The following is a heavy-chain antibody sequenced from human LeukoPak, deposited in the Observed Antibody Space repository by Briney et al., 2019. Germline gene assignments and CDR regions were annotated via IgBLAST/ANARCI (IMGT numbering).Heavy chain of an antibody. CDR3: ARGGVEDDDY. J-gene: IGHJ4*02. CDR1: GFTFSNYA. D-gene: IGHD1-1*01. CDR2: IRYDGSNK. V-gene: IGHV3-30*02. Sequence: QPGGSLRLSCAASGFTFSNYAMHWVRQAPGTGLGWVTFIRYDGSNKYYAESVKGRFTISRDNSKNTLYLQMSSLRAEDTAVYYCARGGVEDDDYWGQGTLVTVSS.